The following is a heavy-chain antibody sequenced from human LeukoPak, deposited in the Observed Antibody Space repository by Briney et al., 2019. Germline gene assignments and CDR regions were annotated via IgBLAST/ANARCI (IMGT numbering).Heavy chain of an antibody. CDR1: GYTFTAYH. J-gene: IGHJ4*02. V-gene: IGHV1-46*01. CDR3: ARGTQIDSSVYYAGHFDY. CDR2: INPNDGST. D-gene: IGHD3-22*01. Sequence: GASVTVSCTASGYTFTAYHMHWVRQAHGQGLEWMGIINPNDGSTNYAQRFQGRVTMTRDRSTSTVYMELSSLRSEDTAVYYYARGTQIDSSVYYAGHFDYWGQGTLVTVSS.